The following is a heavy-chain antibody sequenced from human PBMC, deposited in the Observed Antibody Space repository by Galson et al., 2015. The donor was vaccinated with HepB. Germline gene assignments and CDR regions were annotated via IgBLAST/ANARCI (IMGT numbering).Heavy chain of an antibody. CDR3: TRDRRGGYGPFDY. Sequence: SLRLSCAASGFTFGDYAMSWFRQAPGKGLERVGSIRSKGYGGTTEYAASVKGRFTISRDDSKSIAYLRMNSLKIEDTAVYYCTRDRRGGYGPFDYWGQGTLVTVSS. CDR2: IRSKGYGGTT. D-gene: IGHD5-12*01. J-gene: IGHJ4*02. V-gene: IGHV3-49*03. CDR1: GFTFGDYA.